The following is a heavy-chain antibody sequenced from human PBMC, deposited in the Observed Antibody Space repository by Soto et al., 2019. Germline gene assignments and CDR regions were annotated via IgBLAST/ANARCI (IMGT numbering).Heavy chain of an antibody. CDR1: GFTFSSYG. J-gene: IGHJ6*02. V-gene: IGHV3-30*18. D-gene: IGHD3-10*01. Sequence: GGSLRLSCAASGFTFSSYGMHWVRQAPGRGLEWVAVISYDGSNKYYADSVKGRFTISRDNSKNTLYLQMNSLRAEGTAVYYCAKDRRGFGEWSYGMDVWGQGTTVTVSS. CDR3: AKDRRGFGEWSYGMDV. CDR2: ISYDGSNK.